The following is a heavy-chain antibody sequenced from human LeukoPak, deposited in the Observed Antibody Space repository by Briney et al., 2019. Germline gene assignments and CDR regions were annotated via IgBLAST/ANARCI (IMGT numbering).Heavy chain of an antibody. CDR2: IWYDGSNK. CDR1: GFTFSSYG. Sequence: GGSLRLSCAASGFTFSSYGMHWVRQAPGKGLEWVAVIWYDGSNKYYADSVKGRFTISRDNSKNTLYLQMNSLRAEDTAVYYCARDPNEYASGFYLARDAFDIWGQGTMVTVSS. D-gene: IGHD3-10*01. CDR3: ARDPNEYASGFYLARDAFDI. J-gene: IGHJ3*02. V-gene: IGHV3-33*01.